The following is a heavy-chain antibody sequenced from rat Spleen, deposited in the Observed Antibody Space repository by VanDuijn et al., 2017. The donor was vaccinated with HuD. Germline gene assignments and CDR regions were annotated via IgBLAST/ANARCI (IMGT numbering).Heavy chain of an antibody. J-gene: IGHJ3*01. V-gene: IGHV5-19*01. CDR3: ATAGTRISRFAY. CDR1: GFTFSNYG. D-gene: IGHD1-4*01. CDR2: ITNIAGRT. Sequence: EVQLVESGGGLVQPGRSLKLSCAASGFTFSNYGMHWIRQSPGKGLEWVASITNIAGRTHYPDSVKGRFTISRDIAKSTLYLQMDSLGSEDTATYYCATAGTRISRFAYWGQGTLVTVSS.